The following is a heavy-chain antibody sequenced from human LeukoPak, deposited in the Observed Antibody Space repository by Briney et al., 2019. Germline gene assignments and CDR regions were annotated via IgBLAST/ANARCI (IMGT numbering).Heavy chain of an antibody. V-gene: IGHV3-23*01. CDR3: AKYMVVVITTPLYFDY. CDR1: GFTFSRYG. Sequence: GGTLRLSCEASGFTFSRYGMSWVRQAPGKGLEWVSAISGSGGSTYYADSVKGRFTISRDNSKNTLYLQMNSLRAEDTAVYYCAKYMVVVITTPLYFDYWGQGTLVTVSS. J-gene: IGHJ4*02. CDR2: ISGSGGST. D-gene: IGHD3-22*01.